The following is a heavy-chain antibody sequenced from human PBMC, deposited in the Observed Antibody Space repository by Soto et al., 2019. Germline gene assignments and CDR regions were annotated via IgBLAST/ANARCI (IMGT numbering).Heavy chain of an antibody. V-gene: IGHV4-34*01. D-gene: IGHD2-15*01. Sequence: QVQLQQWGAGLLKPSETLSLTCAVYGGSFSGYYWSWIRQPPGKGLEWIGEINHSGSTNYTPSLKSRVTISVDPSKNQFSLKLSSVTAADTAVYYCARGQTVVVAAHYFDYWGQGTLVTVSS. J-gene: IGHJ4*02. CDR3: ARGQTVVVAAHYFDY. CDR2: INHSGST. CDR1: GGSFSGYY.